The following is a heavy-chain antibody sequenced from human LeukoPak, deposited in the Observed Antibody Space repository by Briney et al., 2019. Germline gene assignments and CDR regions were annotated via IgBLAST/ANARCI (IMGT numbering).Heavy chain of an antibody. J-gene: IGHJ4*02. V-gene: IGHV3-7*01. CDR3: ARDMLNYDFWSGYLN. CDR2: IKQDGSEK. CDR1: GFTFSSYW. D-gene: IGHD3-3*01. Sequence: GGSLRLSCAASGFTFSSYWMSWVRQAPGKGLEWVANIKQDGSEKYYVDSVKGRFTISRDNAKNSLYLQMNSLRAEDTAAYYCARDMLNYDFWSGYLNWGQGTLVTVSS.